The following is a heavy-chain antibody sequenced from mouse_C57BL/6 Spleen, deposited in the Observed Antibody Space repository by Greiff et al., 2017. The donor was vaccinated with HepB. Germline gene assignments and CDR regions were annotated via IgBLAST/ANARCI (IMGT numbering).Heavy chain of an antibody. D-gene: IGHD4-1*01. CDR3: ARLTGTGYFDV. Sequence: EVKLMESGGGLVQPGGSLSLSCAASGFTFTDYYMSWVRQPPGKALEWLGFIRNKANGYTTEYSASVKGRFTISRDTSQSILYLQMNALRAEDSATDYCARLTGTGYFDVWGTGTTVTVSS. CDR2: IRNKANGYTT. CDR1: GFTFTDYY. J-gene: IGHJ1*03. V-gene: IGHV7-3*01.